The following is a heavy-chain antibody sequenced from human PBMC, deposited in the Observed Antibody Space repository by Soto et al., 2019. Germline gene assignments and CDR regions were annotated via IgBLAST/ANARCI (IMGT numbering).Heavy chain of an antibody. Sequence: SETLSLTCTVSGGSISSYYWSWIRQPPGKGLEWIGYIYYSGSTNYNPSLKSRVTISVDTSKNQFSLKLSSVTAADTAVYYCARQIAVAGANLYYFDYWGQGTLVTVSS. CDR2: IYYSGST. CDR1: GGSISSYY. CDR3: ARQIAVAGANLYYFDY. D-gene: IGHD6-19*01. J-gene: IGHJ4*02. V-gene: IGHV4-59*08.